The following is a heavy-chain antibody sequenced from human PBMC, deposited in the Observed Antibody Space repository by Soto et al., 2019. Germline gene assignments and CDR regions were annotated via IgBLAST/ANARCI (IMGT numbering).Heavy chain of an antibody. CDR3: ARWDGSGSLVDY. CDR1: VYTFTSYG. V-gene: IGHV1-18*01. CDR2: IIAYNGNT. J-gene: IGHJ4*02. D-gene: IGHD3-10*01. Sequence: ASVKFSCKASVYTFTSYGISWLRHAPGQGLEWMGWIIAYNGNTNYSQKLQGRVTMTTDTSTRTAYMELRSLRSDDTAVYYCARWDGSGSLVDYWGQGTLVTVSS.